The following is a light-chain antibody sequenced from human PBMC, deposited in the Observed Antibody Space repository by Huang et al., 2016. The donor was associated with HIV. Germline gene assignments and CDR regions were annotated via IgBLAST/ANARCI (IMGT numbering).Light chain of an antibody. CDR2: AAS. J-gene: IGKJ5*01. CDR3: QQYYTYPLT. V-gene: IGKV1-8*01. CDR1: QAIIDY. Sequence: AIQMTQSPSSPSASTGDRVTITCRASQAIIDYLAWFQQKPGKAPKILIYAASTLQSGVPSRFSGSGSGTDFTFTISRLQSEDFATYYCQQYYTYPLTFGQGTRLEIK.